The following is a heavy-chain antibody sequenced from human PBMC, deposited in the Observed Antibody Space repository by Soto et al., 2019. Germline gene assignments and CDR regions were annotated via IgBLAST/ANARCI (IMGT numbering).Heavy chain of an antibody. J-gene: IGHJ4*02. Sequence: QVQLVQSGPEVKKPGSSVKVSCKVSGGTFSDYAINWVREAPGQGLEWMGGTIPFLGTSNYAQKFHDRVTITAVEATSTVYMQVNSLTSDDSAVYYCAAFGDRGAIWGQGSQVTVS. CDR2: TIPFLGTS. D-gene: IGHD4-17*01. V-gene: IGHV1-69*11. CDR1: GGTFSDYA. CDR3: AAFGDRGAI.